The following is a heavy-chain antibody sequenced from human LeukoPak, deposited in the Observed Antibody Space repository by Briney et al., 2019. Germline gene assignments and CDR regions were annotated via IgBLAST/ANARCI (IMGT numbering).Heavy chain of an antibody. Sequence: SETLSLTCAVFGGSFSAYSWSWIRQPPGKGLEWIGEINHSGSTNYNPSLKSRVTISVDTSKNQFSLKLSSVTAADTAVYYCARHVGFITMVRGVINNNWFDPWGQGTLVTVSS. CDR1: GGSFSAYS. CDR3: ARHVGFITMVRGVINNNWFDP. CDR2: INHSGST. V-gene: IGHV4-34*01. D-gene: IGHD3-10*01. J-gene: IGHJ5*02.